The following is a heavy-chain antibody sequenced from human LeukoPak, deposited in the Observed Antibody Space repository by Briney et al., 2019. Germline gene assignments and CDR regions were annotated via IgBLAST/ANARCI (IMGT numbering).Heavy chain of an antibody. V-gene: IGHV3-53*01. D-gene: IGHD5-24*01. CDR2: IYSGGTT. Sequence: GGSLRLSCAASGFNVTTNYMSWVRQAPGKGLEWVSVIYSGGTTYYADSVKGRFTISRDISKNTLSLQMNSLRAEDTAVYYCAKGRRDGYNLGYWGQGTLVAVSS. CDR1: GFNVTTNY. CDR3: AKGRRDGYNLGY. J-gene: IGHJ4*02.